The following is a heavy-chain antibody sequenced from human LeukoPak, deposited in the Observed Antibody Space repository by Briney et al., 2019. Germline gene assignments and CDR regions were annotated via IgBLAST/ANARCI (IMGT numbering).Heavy chain of an antibody. CDR2: ISYDGSNK. D-gene: IGHD3-22*01. J-gene: IGHJ6*02. CDR3: ARAYHYYDSSGYGYNYYYGMDV. CDR1: GFTSSSYA. V-gene: IGHV3-30-3*01. Sequence: GRSLRLSCAASGFTSSSYAMHWVRQAPGKGLEWVAVISYDGSNKYYADSVKGRFTISRDNSKNTLYLQMNSLRAEDTAVYYCARAYHYYDSSGYGYNYYYGMDVWGQGTTVTVSS.